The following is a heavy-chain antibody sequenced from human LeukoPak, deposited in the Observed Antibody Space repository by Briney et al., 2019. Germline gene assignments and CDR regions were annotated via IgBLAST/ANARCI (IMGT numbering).Heavy chain of an antibody. CDR2: FDPEDGET. CDR3: ATVGYCSSTSCYTGDWFDP. V-gene: IGHV1-24*01. J-gene: IGHJ5*02. CDR1: GYTLTELS. D-gene: IGHD2-2*02. Sequence: ASVKVSCKVSGYTLTELSMHWVRQAPGKGLEWMGGFDPEDGETIYAQKFQGRVTMTEDTSTDTAYMELSSLRSEDTAVYYCATVGYCSSTSCYTGDWFDPWGQGTLVTVSS.